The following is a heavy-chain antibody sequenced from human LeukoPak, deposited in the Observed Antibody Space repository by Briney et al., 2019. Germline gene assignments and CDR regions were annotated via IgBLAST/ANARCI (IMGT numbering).Heavy chain of an antibody. V-gene: IGHV3-23*01. CDR2: ISGSGANR. CDR1: GLTFSNYA. Sequence: GGSLRLSCAASGLTFSNYAMGWVRQPPGKGLQWVSAISGSGANRYYTDSAKGRFTISRDTSKNTLYLQMNSLRAEDTAVYYCTVYSAYGFGLFDYWGQGTLVAVSS. J-gene: IGHJ4*02. CDR3: TVYSAYGFGLFDY. D-gene: IGHD5-12*01.